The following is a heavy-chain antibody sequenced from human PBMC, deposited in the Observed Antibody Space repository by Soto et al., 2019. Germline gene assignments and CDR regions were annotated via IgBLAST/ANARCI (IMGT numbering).Heavy chain of an antibody. J-gene: IGHJ4*02. CDR3: AKDFLRQWLVPDY. V-gene: IGHV3-30*18. CDR1: GFTFSSYG. CDR2: ISYDGSNK. D-gene: IGHD6-19*01. Sequence: GGSLRLSCAASGFTFSSYGMHWVRQAPGKGLEWVAVISYDGSNKYYADSVKGRFTISRDNSKNTLYLQMNSLRAEDTAVYYCAKDFLRQWLVPDYWGQGTLVTVSS.